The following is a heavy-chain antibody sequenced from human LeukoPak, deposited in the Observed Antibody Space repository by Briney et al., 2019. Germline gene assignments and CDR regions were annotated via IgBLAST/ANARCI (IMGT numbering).Heavy chain of an antibody. CDR1: GFTFRSYN. Sequence: GGSLRLSCAASGFTFRSYNMNWVRQAPGKGLEWVAVISYDGSNKYYADSVKGRFTISRDNSKNTLYMQMNGLRAEDTAVYYCARNGGFGAYAFDIWGQGTMVTVSS. D-gene: IGHD3-10*01. J-gene: IGHJ3*02. CDR2: ISYDGSNK. CDR3: ARNGGFGAYAFDI. V-gene: IGHV3-30-3*01.